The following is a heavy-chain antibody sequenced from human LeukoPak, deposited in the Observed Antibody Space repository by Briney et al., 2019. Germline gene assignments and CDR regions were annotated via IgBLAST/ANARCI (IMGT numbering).Heavy chain of an antibody. D-gene: IGHD3-22*01. CDR2: ISGSGGST. V-gene: IGHV3-23*01. J-gene: IGHJ3*02. CDR3: AKDIRKYYYDSSGYPVAFDI. Sequence: PGGSLRLSCAASGFTFSSYAMSWVRQAPGKGLEWVSAISGSGGSTYYADSVKGRFTISRDNSKNTLYLQMNSLRAEDTAVYYCAKDIRKYYYDSSGYPVAFDIWGQGTMVTVSS. CDR1: GFTFSSYA.